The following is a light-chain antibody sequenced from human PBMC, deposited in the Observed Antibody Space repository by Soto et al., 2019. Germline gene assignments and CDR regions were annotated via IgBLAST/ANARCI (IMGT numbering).Light chain of an antibody. CDR3: QQYNNWPYT. V-gene: IGKV3-15*01. Sequence: EIVMTQSPATLSVSPGERAALSCRASQSVSSNFAWYQQKPGQAPRLLIYGASTRATGIPARFSGSGSGTDFTLTICSLQSEDFAVYFCQQYNNWPYTFGQGTKLEIK. CDR1: QSVSSN. CDR2: GAS. J-gene: IGKJ2*01.